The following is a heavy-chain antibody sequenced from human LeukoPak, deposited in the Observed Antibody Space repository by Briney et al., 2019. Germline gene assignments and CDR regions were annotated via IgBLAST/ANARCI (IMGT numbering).Heavy chain of an antibody. D-gene: IGHD3-22*01. J-gene: IGHJ3*02. CDR1: GGSFSGYY. CDR3: ARPAYYYDSSGYRRPHAFDI. CDR2: INHSGST. V-gene: IGHV4-34*01. Sequence: SETLSLTCAVYGGSFSGYYWSWIRQPPGKGLEWIGEINHSGSTNYNPSLKSRVTISVDTSKNQFSLKLSSVTAADTAVYYCARPAYYYDSSGYRRPHAFDIWGQGTMVTVSS.